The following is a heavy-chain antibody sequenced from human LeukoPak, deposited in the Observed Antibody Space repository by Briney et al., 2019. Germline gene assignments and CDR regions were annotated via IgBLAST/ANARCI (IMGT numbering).Heavy chain of an antibody. CDR3: AKNTTGGYSDS. CDR1: GYTFTSSG. D-gene: IGHD2-15*01. V-gene: IGHV1-18*01. J-gene: IGHJ4*02. Sequence: WASVKVSCKTSGYTFTSSGITWVRQAPGQGLEWMGWINTHNGYSKYAQRLQGRVTMTADTPTSTAYMELSSLTSDDTAVYFCAKNTTGGYSDSWGQGTLVTVSS. CDR2: INTHNGYS.